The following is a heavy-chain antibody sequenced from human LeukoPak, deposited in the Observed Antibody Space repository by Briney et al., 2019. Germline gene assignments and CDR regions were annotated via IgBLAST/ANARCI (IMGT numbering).Heavy chain of an antibody. J-gene: IGHJ6*03. CDR1: GGTFSSYA. CDR3: ARDLNYVWGSSGRYYYIHV. Sequence: SVKVSCKASGGTFSSYAISWVRQAPGQGLEWMGGIIPIFGTANYAHKFQGRVTITSDESTSTAYMELSSLRSEDTAVYYCARDLNYVWGSSGRYYYIHVWGKGTTVTVSS. D-gene: IGHD3-16*01. V-gene: IGHV1-69*13. CDR2: IIPIFGTA.